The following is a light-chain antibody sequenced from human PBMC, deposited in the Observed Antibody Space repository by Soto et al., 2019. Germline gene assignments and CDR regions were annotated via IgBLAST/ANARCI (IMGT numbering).Light chain of an antibody. CDR2: GNS. CDR1: SSNIGAGYD. J-gene: IGLJ3*02. V-gene: IGLV1-40*01. Sequence: VLTQPPSVSGAPGQRVTISCTGSSSNIGAGYDVHWYQQLPGTAPKLLIYGNSNRPSGVPDRFSGSKSGTSASLAITGLQAEDGADYYCQSYDSSLSGFWVFGGGTKVTVL. CDR3: QSYDSSLSGFWV.